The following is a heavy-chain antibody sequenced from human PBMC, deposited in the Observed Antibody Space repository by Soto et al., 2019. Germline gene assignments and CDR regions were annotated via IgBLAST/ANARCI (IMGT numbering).Heavy chain of an antibody. D-gene: IGHD3-10*01. CDR2: IDSGSRYK. CDR1: GFTFSDYY. V-gene: IGHV3-11*05. Sequence: QVQLVESGGVLVKPGGSLRLSCAASGFTFSDYYMSWFRRAPGKGLEWLSYIDSGSRYKNYADSVKGRSTISRDNAQNTLDLALNSLKVEDTATYFCARGLLCGGDPPPSDYWGQGTGVTVSS. CDR3: ARGLLCGGDPPPSDY. J-gene: IGHJ4*02.